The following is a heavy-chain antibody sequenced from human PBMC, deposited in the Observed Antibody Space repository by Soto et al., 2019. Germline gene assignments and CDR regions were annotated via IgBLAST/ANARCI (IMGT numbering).Heavy chain of an antibody. V-gene: IGHV1-8*01. CDR3: ARMESFGSLNWFDP. CDR1: GYTFTNND. CDR2: MNPGSGDT. D-gene: IGHD5-18*01. J-gene: IGHJ5*02. Sequence: GASVKVSCKASGYTFTNNDVSWVRQATGQGLEWMGWMNPGSGDTGYAQKFQGRVTMTGDISIATAYMELNSLTSEDTAIYYCARMESFGSLNWFDPWGQGTLVTVS.